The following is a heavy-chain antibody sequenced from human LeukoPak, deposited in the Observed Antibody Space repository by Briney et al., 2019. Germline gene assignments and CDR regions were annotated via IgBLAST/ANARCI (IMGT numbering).Heavy chain of an antibody. CDR3: AKDRSGSYSQGLDY. CDR2: IKQDGSEK. Sequence: GGSLRLSCPASGFTFSSYWMRWVRQAPGKGLEWVANIKQDGSEKYYVDFVKGRFTISRDNAKNSLYLQMNSLRAEDTAVYYCAKDRSGSYSQGLDYWGQGTLVTVSS. D-gene: IGHD1-26*01. J-gene: IGHJ4*02. CDR1: GFTFSSYW. V-gene: IGHV3-7*01.